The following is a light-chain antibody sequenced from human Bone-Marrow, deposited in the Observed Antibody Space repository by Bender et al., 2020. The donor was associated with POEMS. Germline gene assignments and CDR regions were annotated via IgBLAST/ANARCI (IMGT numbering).Light chain of an antibody. J-gene: IGLJ1*01. CDR1: TSDGGGYDY. CDR2: DVS. V-gene: IGLV2-14*01. Sequence: QSALTQPPTASGPPGQSITVSCTGSTSDGGGYDYVSWYQQLPGKAPKLMVYDVSHRPSGVSDRFSGSKSGNTASLTISGLQAEDEAYYYCSSYTSSSSLLCGTGTKVPAL. CDR3: SSYTSSSSLL.